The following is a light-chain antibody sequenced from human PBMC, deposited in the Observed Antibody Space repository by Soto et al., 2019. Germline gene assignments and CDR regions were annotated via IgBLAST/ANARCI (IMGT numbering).Light chain of an antibody. CDR1: QSIRNN. CDR2: DMS. Sequence: EIVMTQSPATLSVSPGERATLSCRASQSIRNNLAWFQQKPGQAPRLLIYDMSIRATGIPARFSGGGSGTEFTLTISSLQSEDFAVYFCQQYNNWPRTFGQGTTVEIK. V-gene: IGKV3-15*01. CDR3: QQYNNWPRT. J-gene: IGKJ1*01.